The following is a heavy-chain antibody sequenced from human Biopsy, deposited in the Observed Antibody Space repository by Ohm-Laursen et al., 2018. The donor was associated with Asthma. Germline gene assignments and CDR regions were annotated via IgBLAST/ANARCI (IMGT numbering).Heavy chain of an antibody. CDR3: AGFCSGGNCPDH. CDR1: GVSIRSYY. J-gene: IGHJ4*02. Sequence: SDTLSLTCTVSGVSIRSYYWTWIRQPPGKGLEWIGNIHYSGSTYSNPSLKSRVTISVDTSKKQISLRLRSVIAADTAVYYCAGFCSGGNCPDHWGQGTLVTVSS. D-gene: IGHD2-15*01. V-gene: IGHV4-59*07. CDR2: IHYSGST.